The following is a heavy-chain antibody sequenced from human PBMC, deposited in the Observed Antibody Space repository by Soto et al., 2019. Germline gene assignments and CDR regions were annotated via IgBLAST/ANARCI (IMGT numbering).Heavy chain of an antibody. J-gene: IGHJ4*02. CDR1: VVTLTRYA. D-gene: IGHD5-12*01. Sequence: PGGCIRLASASCVVTLTRYAMGGVRKAPVKGLEWVSTVSGSGRSTDYANPVKGRFTISRDNSKSTLYLQMNSLRAEDTALYYCAKPSLISRDGYAFDYWGQGTLVTVSS. CDR3: AKPSLISRDGYAFDY. V-gene: IGHV3-23*01. CDR2: VSGSGRST.